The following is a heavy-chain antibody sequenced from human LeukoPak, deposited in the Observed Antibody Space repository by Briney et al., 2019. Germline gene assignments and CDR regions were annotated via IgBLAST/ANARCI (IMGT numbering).Heavy chain of an antibody. CDR3: AKEARNWNYVLWRGSYFDY. Sequence: GGSLRLSCAASGFTFSSYGMSWVRQAPGKGLQWVSVIIGSGSSTYYADSVKGRFTISRDNARNTLYLQMNSLRAEDTAVYYCAKEARNWNYVLWRGSYFDYWGQGTLVTVSS. J-gene: IGHJ4*02. CDR2: IIGSGSST. V-gene: IGHV3-23*01. CDR1: GFTFSSYG. D-gene: IGHD1-7*01.